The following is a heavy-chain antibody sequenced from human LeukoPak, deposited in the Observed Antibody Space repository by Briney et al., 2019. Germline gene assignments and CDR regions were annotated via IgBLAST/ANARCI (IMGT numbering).Heavy chain of an antibody. D-gene: IGHD4-17*01. CDR1: GFTFGDYA. CDR3: TRDYGDDRPDY. J-gene: IGHJ4*02. CDR2: IRSKAYGGTT. Sequence: GGSLRLSCTASGFTFGDYAMSWFRQAPGKGLEWVGFIRSKAYGGTTEYAASVKGRFTISRDDSKSIAYLQMNSLKTEDTAVYYCTRDYGDDRPDYWGQGNLVTVSP. V-gene: IGHV3-49*03.